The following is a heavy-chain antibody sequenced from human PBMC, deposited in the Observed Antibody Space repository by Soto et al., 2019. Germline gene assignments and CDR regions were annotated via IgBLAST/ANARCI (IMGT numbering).Heavy chain of an antibody. CDR2: ISAYNGNT. Sequence: ASVKVSFKASGYTFTSYGISWVRQAPGQGLEWMGWISAYNGNTNYAQKLQGRVTMTTDTSTSTAYMELRSLRSDDTAVYYCARELYYYDSSGHTGDAFDIWGQGTMVTV. D-gene: IGHD3-22*01. J-gene: IGHJ3*02. CDR3: ARELYYYDSSGHTGDAFDI. CDR1: GYTFTSYG. V-gene: IGHV1-18*04.